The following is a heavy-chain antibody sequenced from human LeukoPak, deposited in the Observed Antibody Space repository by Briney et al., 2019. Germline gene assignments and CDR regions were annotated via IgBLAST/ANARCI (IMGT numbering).Heavy chain of an antibody. D-gene: IGHD3-3*01. CDR2: IYYSGST. CDR1: GGSISSYH. CDR3: ARFEVNYEDNRSFYYFDY. J-gene: IGHJ4*02. V-gene: IGHV4-59*01. Sequence: SETLSLTCTVSGGSISSYHWSWIRQPPGEGLECIGYIYYSGSTNYNPSLKSRVTISVDTSKNQFSLKLSSVTAADTAVYYCARFEVNYEDNRSFYYFDYWGQGTLVTVSS.